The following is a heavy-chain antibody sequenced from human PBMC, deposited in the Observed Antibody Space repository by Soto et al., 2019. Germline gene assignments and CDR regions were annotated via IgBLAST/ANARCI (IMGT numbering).Heavy chain of an antibody. D-gene: IGHD2-15*01. CDR3: VRMKTGGSRPVDH. CDR2: IYYTGTI. J-gene: IGHJ4*02. CDR1: GDSIKSAYYL. Sequence: SETLSLTCTVSGDSIKSAYYLWTWIRQPPGEGLEYIGYIYYTGTISYKPSLQSRAAISLDTSKNQFSLKLTSATATDTAVYYCVRMKTGGSRPVDHWGQGTLVTVSS. V-gene: IGHV4-30-4*01.